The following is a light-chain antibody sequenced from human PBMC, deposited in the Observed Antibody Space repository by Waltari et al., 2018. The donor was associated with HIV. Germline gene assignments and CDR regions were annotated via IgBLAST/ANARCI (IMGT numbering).Light chain of an antibody. CDR3: SSYTSSNTWV. CDR1: SSDVGYYNR. V-gene: IGLV2-18*02. J-gene: IGLJ3*02. Sequence: QSALPQPPSVSGSPGPSVTIACTGTSSDVGYYNRVSWYQQPPGTAPKPMIFEFSNRPSGVPDRFSGSKSDNTASLTISGLQAEDEADYYCSSYTSSNTWVFGGGTKLTVL. CDR2: EFS.